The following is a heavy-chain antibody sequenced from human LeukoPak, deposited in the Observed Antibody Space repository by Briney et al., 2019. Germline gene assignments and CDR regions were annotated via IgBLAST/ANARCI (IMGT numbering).Heavy chain of an antibody. D-gene: IGHD4-17*01. CDR2: SCNIGTT. V-gene: IGHV4-31*01. CDR3: ARGSTTVTDYYFDY. Sequence: PSQTLSLTCTVSGGSIRSGDYYWTWIRQHPGKGLEWIGYSCNIGTTYYNPSLKSQVTISVDTSKNQFSLKLKSVTAADTAVYYCARGSTTVTDYYFDYWGQGTLVTVSS. J-gene: IGHJ4*02. CDR1: GGSIRSGDYY.